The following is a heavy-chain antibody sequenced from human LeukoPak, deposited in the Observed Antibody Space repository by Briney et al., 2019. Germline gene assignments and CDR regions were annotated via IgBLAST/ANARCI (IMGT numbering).Heavy chain of an antibody. CDR1: GGSISSYY. Sequence: SETLSFTCTVSGGSISSYYWSWIRQTAGKGLEWIGRIYTSGSTNYNPSLKSRVTMSVDTSKNQFSLKLSSVTAADTAVYYCARVNGVAAAGYYYYYMDVWGKGTTVTVSS. V-gene: IGHV4-4*07. CDR3: ARVNGVAAAGYYYYYMDV. D-gene: IGHD6-13*01. CDR2: IYTSGST. J-gene: IGHJ6*03.